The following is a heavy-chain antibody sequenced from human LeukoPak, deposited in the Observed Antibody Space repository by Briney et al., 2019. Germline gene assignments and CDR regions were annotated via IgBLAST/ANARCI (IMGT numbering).Heavy chain of an antibody. CDR1: GFTFSSYG. J-gene: IGHJ4*02. D-gene: IGHD3-10*01. Sequence: PGGSLRLSCAASGFTFSSYGMHWVRQAPGKGLEWVAFIRYDGSNKYYADSVKGRFTISRDNSKNTLYLQMNSLRAEDTAVYYCAKVARMVRGVITDYWGQGTLVTVSS. CDR3: AKVARMVRGVITDY. V-gene: IGHV3-30*02. CDR2: IRYDGSNK.